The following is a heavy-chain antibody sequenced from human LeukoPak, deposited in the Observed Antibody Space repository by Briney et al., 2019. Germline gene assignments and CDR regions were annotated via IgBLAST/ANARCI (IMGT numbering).Heavy chain of an antibody. D-gene: IGHD2-21*02. J-gene: IGHJ4*02. CDR2: ISSSGSTI. CDR1: GFTFSDYY. Sequence: GGSLRLSCAASGFTFSDYYMSWIRQAPGKGLEWVSYISSSGSTIYYADSVKGRFTISRDNAKNSLYLQMNSLRAEDTAVYYCARPNLAYCGGDCFFDYWGQGTLVTVSS. V-gene: IGHV3-11*01. CDR3: ARPNLAYCGGDCFFDY.